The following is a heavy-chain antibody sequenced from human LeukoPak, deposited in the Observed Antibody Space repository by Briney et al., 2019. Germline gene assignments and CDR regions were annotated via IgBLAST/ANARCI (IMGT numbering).Heavy chain of an antibody. CDR1: GFTLSSYW. CDR2: IDSAGSRT. CDR3: ARDLYSGDCPDY. Sequence: GGSLRLSCAASGFTLSSYWMHWVRQAPGKGLVWVSRIDSAGSRTSYADSVKGRFTISRDNAKNTLYLQMNSLRAEDTAVYYCARDLYSGDCPDYWGQGTQVTVSS. J-gene: IGHJ4*02. V-gene: IGHV3-74*01. D-gene: IGHD1-26*01.